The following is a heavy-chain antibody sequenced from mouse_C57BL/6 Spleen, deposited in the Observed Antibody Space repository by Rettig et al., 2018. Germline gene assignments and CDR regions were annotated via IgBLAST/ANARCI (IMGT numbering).Heavy chain of an antibody. Sequence: IGYIYPRDGSTKYNEKFKGKATLTADKSSSTAYMQLNSLTSEDSAVYFCAQIYYDYDGPFGYWGQGTTLTVSS. J-gene: IGHJ2*01. D-gene: IGHD2-4*01. CDR3: AQIYYDYDGPFGY. V-gene: IGHV1-78*01. CDR2: IYPRDGST.